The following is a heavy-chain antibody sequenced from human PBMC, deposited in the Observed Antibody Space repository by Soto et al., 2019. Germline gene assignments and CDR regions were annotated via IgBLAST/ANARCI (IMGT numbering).Heavy chain of an antibody. J-gene: IGHJ3*02. CDR2: IYWDDEK. CDR3: AHRHTLIAGDAFYI. D-gene: IGHD6-13*01. CDR1: GFSLSTSGVG. V-gene: IGHV2-5*02. Sequence: KESGPTLVKPTQTLTLTCTFSGFSLSTSGVGVDWIRQPPGKALEWLALIYWDDEKRYSPSLKSRLTITKATSKNQVVLTMTNMDPVDTAKYYCAHRHTLIAGDAFYIWGQGTRVTVAS.